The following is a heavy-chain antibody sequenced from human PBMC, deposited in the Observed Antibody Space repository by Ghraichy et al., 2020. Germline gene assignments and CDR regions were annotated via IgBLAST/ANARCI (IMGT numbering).Heavy chain of an antibody. J-gene: IGHJ2*01. D-gene: IGHD2-2*01. CDR3: AGTARRTGYCTTTTCQICYFDL. Sequence: GESLNISCKGSGYSFTSYWIAWVRQMPGKGLEWMGIIWPGDSDTRYSPSFQGQVTISADKSLSTVYLQWNSLKASDTAMYYCAGTARRTGYCTTTTCQICYFDLWGRGTLVTASS. V-gene: IGHV5-51*01. CDR1: GYSFTSYW. CDR2: IWPGDSDT.